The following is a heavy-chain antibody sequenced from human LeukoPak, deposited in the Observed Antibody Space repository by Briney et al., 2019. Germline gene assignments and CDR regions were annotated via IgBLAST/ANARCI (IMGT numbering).Heavy chain of an antibody. CDR1: GGTFSSYA. V-gene: IGHV1-69*13. Sequence: SVKVSCKASGGTFSSYAISWVRQAPGQGLEWMGGIIPIFGTANYAQKFQGRVTITADESTSTAYMELSSLRSEDTAVYYCARDIDYYDSSGYYAAFDIWGQGTMVTVSS. CDR2: IIPIFGTA. D-gene: IGHD3-22*01. CDR3: ARDIDYYDSSGYYAAFDI. J-gene: IGHJ3*02.